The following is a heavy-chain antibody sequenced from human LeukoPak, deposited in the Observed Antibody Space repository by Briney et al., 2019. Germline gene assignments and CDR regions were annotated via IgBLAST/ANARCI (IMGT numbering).Heavy chain of an antibody. CDR1: GGSISSGGYY. D-gene: IGHD2/OR15-2a*01. V-gene: IGHV4-31*03. Sequence: PSETLSLTCTVSGGSISSGGYYWSWIRQHPGKGLEWIGYIYYSGSTYYNPSLKSRVTISVDTSKNQFSLKLNSVTAADTAVYYCATSTTSIVAGGGAFDIWGQGTMVTVSS. CDR3: ATSTTSIVAGGGAFDI. J-gene: IGHJ3*02. CDR2: IYYSGST.